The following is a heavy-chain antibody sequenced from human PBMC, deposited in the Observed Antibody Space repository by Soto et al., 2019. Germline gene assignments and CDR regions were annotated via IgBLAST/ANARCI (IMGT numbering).Heavy chain of an antibody. J-gene: IGHJ6*02. V-gene: IGHV1-69*02. CDR2: IIPILGIA. CDR3: ARVSTMGYYYGMDV. D-gene: IGHD3-10*01. Sequence: QVQLVQSGAEVKKPGSSVKVSCKASGGTFSSYTISWVRQAPGQGLEWMGRIIPILGIANYAQKFQGRVTITVYKSTSTAYMELSSLRSEDTAVYYCARVSTMGYYYGMDVWGQGTTVTVSS. CDR1: GGTFSSYT.